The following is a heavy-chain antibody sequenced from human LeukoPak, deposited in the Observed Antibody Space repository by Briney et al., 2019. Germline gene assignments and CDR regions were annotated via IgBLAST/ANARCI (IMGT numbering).Heavy chain of an antibody. Sequence: GGSLRLSCVGSGFTFRSHAMSWVRQAPEKGLEFVSGIYENGGTTYYADSVKGRFSISRDNSKNTLYLQMDSLGGEDTAVYYCAKDFRIGYSAHFDYWGQGAPVTVSS. CDR2: IYENGGTT. D-gene: IGHD2-21*01. CDR1: GFTFRSHA. V-gene: IGHV3-23*01. CDR3: AKDFRIGYSAHFDY. J-gene: IGHJ4*02.